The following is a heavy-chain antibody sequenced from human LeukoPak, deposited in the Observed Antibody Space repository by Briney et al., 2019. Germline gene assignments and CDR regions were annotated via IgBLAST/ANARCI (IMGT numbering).Heavy chain of an antibody. V-gene: IGHV3-66*01. CDR2: MYSGGTI. CDR1: GFIVSSNH. J-gene: IGHJ4*02. Sequence: GGSLRLSRALSGFIVSSNHMNWVRQAPRKGLGWVSIMYSGGTIYYADSAKGRFTFSRDDSKNTVYLQMNNVRAEDTAVYYCARDPSVDTAHGPIWGQGTLVTVSS. D-gene: IGHD5-18*01. CDR3: ARDPSVDTAHGPI.